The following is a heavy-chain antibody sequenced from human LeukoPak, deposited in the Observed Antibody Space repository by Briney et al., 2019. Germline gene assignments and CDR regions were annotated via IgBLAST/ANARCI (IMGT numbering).Heavy chain of an antibody. J-gene: IGHJ4*02. D-gene: IGHD6-19*01. CDR1: GFPFSDYV. V-gene: IGHV3-30*02. CDR3: AKDRWGAVASFDY. Sequence: GGSGRLSCAASGFPFSDYVMHWLRQAPGKGLEWVAVIRYDGNNKYYADSVKGRFTISRDNSKNMLYLQMNSLGTEDTAVYYCAKDRWGAVASFDYWGQGTLVTVSS. CDR2: IRYDGNNK.